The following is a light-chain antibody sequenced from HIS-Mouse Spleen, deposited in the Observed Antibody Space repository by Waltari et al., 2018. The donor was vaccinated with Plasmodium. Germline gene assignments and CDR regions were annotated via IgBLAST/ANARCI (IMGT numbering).Light chain of an antibody. CDR2: EGS. J-gene: IGLJ1*01. CDR3: CSYAGSSTYV. CDR1: RSAVGRYNL. Sequence: QSALTQPASVSGSPGQSITISCPGTRSAVGRYNLVSWYQQHPGKAPKLMIYEGSKRPSGVSNRFSGSKSGNTASLTISGLQAEDEADYYCCSYAGSSTYVFGTGTKVTVL. V-gene: IGLV2-23*01.